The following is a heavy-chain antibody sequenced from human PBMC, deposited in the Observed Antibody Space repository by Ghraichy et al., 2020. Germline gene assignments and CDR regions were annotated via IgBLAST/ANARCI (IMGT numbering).Heavy chain of an antibody. CDR3: ARESFGVSGSYYDY. Sequence: GGSLRLSCAASGFTFSSYSMNWVRQAPGKGLEWVSSISSSSSYIYYGDSVKGRFTISRDNARNSLYLQMNSLRAEDTAVYYCARESFGVSGSYYDYWGQGTLVTVSS. D-gene: IGHD3-10*01. V-gene: IGHV3-21*01. J-gene: IGHJ4*02. CDR2: ISSSSSYI. CDR1: GFTFSSYS.